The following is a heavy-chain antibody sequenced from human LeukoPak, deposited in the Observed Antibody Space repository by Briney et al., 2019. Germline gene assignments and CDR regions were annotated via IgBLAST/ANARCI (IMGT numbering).Heavy chain of an antibody. V-gene: IGHV1-2*02. Sequence: ASVKVSCKASGYTFTGYYMHWVRQAPGQGLEWMGWINPNSGGTNYQGRVTMTRDTSISTAYMELSRLRSDDTAVYYCARFWGYCSSTSCYDSYWGQGTLVPVSS. CDR1: GYTFTGYY. D-gene: IGHD2-2*01. CDR3: ARFWGYCSSTSCYDSY. CDR2: INPNSGGT. J-gene: IGHJ4*02.